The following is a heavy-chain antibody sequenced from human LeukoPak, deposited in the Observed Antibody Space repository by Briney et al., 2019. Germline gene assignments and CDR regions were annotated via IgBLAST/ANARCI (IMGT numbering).Heavy chain of an antibody. D-gene: IGHD4-17*01. V-gene: IGHV3-23*01. CDR1: GFTFSNYA. J-gene: IGHJ3*01. Sequence: GGSLRLSCAASGFTFSNYAMTWVRLTPGRGLEWVSSIRGSGGGTSYADSVKGRFTMSRDNSKSTLYLQMNSLRAEDTALYYCGRDPNGDYVGAFDFWGQGTLVTVPS. CDR2: IRGSGGGT. CDR3: GRDPNGDYVGAFDF.